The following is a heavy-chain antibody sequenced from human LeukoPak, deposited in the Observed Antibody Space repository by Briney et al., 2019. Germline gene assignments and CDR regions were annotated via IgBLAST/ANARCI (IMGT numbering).Heavy chain of an antibody. CDR2: AYSTGGA. CDR1: GGSVSSLY. D-gene: IGHD3-9*01. Sequence: SETLSLTCIVSGGSVSSLYWHWIRRPPEKGLEWIGYAYSTGGAKYNPSLKNRVTMSFDTSKNQFSLKLTSVTAADTAVYYCARGGYDILTGYYGGYAFVIWGQGTMVTVSS. J-gene: IGHJ3*02. CDR3: ARGGYDILTGYYGGYAFVI. V-gene: IGHV4-59*02.